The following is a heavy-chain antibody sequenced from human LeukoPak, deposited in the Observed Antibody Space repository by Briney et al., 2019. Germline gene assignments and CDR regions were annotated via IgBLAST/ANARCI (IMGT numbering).Heavy chain of an antibody. CDR1: GGSFSGYY. CDR3: ARGSKMLGYNWFDP. Sequence: PSETLSLTCAVYGGSFSGYYWNWIRQPPGKGLEWIGEINHSGSTNYIPSLKSRVTISVDTSKNQLSLKLSSVTAADTAVYYRARGSKMLGYNWFDPWGQGTLVTVSS. J-gene: IGHJ5*02. V-gene: IGHV4-34*01. D-gene: IGHD1-26*01. CDR2: INHSGST.